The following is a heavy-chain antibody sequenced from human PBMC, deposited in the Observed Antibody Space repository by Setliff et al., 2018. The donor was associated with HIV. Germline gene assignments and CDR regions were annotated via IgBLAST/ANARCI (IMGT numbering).Heavy chain of an antibody. J-gene: IGHJ6*03. CDR2: IYHSGNT. V-gene: IGHV4-38-2*01. Sequence: ASETLSLTCAVSGYSIRSGYYWGWIRQPPGKGLEWIGNIYHSGNTFHNPSLKSRVTISVHTSKNQFSLKLRSVTAAYTAVYYCARAIQPYYMDVWGQGTTVTVSS. CDR1: GYSIRSGYY. CDR3: ARAIQPYYMDV.